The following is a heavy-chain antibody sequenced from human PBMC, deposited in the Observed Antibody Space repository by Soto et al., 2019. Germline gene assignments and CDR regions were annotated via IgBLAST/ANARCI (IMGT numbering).Heavy chain of an antibody. CDR1: GYIFTSYY. J-gene: IGHJ4*02. CDR3: SRVDPGETSPFDH. D-gene: IGHD3-10*01. Sequence: GSVEVSRKASGYIFTSYYLHWVRQAPGQGLEWMGWINPFDGSRMFAQSFQGRVTFTRDTSTSIVYMELSGLRSDDTAVYYCSRVDPGETSPFDHWGQGTLVTVSS. V-gene: IGHV1-46*03. CDR2: INPFDGSR.